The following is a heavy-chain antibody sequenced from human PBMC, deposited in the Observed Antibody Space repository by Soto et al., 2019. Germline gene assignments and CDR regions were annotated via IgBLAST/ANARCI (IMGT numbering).Heavy chain of an antibody. Sequence: PGGSLRLSCAGSGFTFGDSYMSWIRQAPGKGLEWLSYISPGSRYPAYADSVKGRFTISRDNAKRSLYLQMMSLTAEDTAIYYCARGSRSLYYYDTSASNYFGPWGQGILVTVSS. CDR2: ISPGSRYP. CDR3: ARGSRSLYYYDTSASNYFGP. CDR1: GFTFGDSY. D-gene: IGHD3-22*01. V-gene: IGHV3-11*06. J-gene: IGHJ5*02.